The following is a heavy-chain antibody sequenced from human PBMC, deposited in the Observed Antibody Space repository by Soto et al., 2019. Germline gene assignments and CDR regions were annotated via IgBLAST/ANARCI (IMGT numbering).Heavy chain of an antibody. Sequence: EVQLLESGGGLVRPGGSLRLSCTVSGFAFNNYGINWVRQAPGKGLEWVSSISKSDYTYYSDSVKGRFTISRDNAKNSVSLQMNTLRVEDTAVYYCAREDSIIIPAVSDFWGQVTLVTVSS. CDR3: AREDSIIIPAVSDF. J-gene: IGHJ4*02. V-gene: IGHV3-21*01. D-gene: IGHD2-2*01. CDR2: ISKSDYT. CDR1: GFAFNNYG.